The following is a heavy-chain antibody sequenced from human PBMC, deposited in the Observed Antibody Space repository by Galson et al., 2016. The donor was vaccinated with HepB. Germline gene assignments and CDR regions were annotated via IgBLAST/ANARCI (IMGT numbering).Heavy chain of an antibody. CDR2: ISSGSSYI. J-gene: IGHJ4*02. CDR3: ARDASSTGYFGGTTDYY. CDR1: GFTFSSYS. D-gene: IGHD3-22*01. Sequence: SLRLSCAASGFTFSSYSMNWVRQAPGKGLEWVSSISSGSSYIFYADSVKGRFTISRDNAKNSLYLQMNSLRAEDTAVYYCARDASSTGYFGGTTDYYWGQGTLVTVSS. V-gene: IGHV3-21*01.